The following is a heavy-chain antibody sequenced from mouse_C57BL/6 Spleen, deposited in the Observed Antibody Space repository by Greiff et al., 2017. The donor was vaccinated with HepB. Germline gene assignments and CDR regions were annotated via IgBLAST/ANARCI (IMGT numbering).Heavy chain of an antibody. D-gene: IGHD3-3*01. J-gene: IGHJ2*01. CDR2: ISSGSSTI. V-gene: IGHV5-17*01. CDR1: GFTFSDYG. CDR3: ASGLAYFDY. Sequence: VQLKESGGGLVKPGGSLKLSCAASGFTFSDYGMHWVRQAPEKGLEWVAYISSGSSTIYYADTVKGRFTISRDNAKNTLFLQMTSLRSEDTAMYYCASGLAYFDYWGQGTTLTVSS.